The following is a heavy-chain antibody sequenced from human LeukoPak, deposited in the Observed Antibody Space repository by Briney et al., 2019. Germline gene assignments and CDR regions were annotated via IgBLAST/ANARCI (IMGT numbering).Heavy chain of an antibody. J-gene: IGHJ4*02. D-gene: IGHD6-13*01. Sequence: GGSLRLSCAASGFTFSSYAMHWVRQAPGKGLEWVAVISYDGSNKYYADSVKGRFTISRDNSKNTLYLQMNSLRAEDTAVYYCAKDRRQQGYYFDYWGQGTLVTVSS. CDR2: ISYDGSNK. CDR1: GFTFSSYA. V-gene: IGHV3-30*04. CDR3: AKDRRQQGYYFDY.